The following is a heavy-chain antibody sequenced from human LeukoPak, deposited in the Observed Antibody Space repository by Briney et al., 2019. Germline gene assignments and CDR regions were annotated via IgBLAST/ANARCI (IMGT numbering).Heavy chain of an antibody. V-gene: IGHV4-31*03. CDR3: ARDLSAYGGNSADGYFDL. J-gene: IGHJ2*01. CDR1: GDSISSGGYY. CDR2: IYYSGST. D-gene: IGHD4-23*01. Sequence: SETLSLTCTVSGDSISSGGYYWSWIRQHPGKGLEWIGYIYYSGSTYYNPSLKSRVTISVDTSKNQFSLKLSSVTAADTAVYYCARDLSAYGGNSADGYFDLWGRGTLVTVSS.